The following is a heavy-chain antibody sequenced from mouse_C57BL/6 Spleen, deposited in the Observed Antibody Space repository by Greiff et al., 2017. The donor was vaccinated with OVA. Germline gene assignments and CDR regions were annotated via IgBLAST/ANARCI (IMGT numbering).Heavy chain of an antibody. D-gene: IGHD1-1*01. V-gene: IGHV1-20*01. Sequence: VQLKESGPELVKPGDSVKISCKASGYSFTGYFMNWVMQSHGKSLEWIGRINPYNGDTFYNQKFKGKATLTVDKSSSTAHMELRSLTSEDSAVYYCARDYYGSSYGYFDVWGTGTTVTVSS. CDR1: GYSFTGYF. CDR3: ARDYYGSSYGYFDV. J-gene: IGHJ1*03. CDR2: INPYNGDT.